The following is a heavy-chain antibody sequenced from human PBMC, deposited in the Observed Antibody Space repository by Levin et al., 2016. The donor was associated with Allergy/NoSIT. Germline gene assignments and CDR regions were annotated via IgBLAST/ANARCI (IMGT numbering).Heavy chain of an antibody. V-gene: IGHV3-30*18. Sequence: VRQAPGKGLEWVAVISYDGSNKYYADSVKGRFTISRDNSKNTLYLQMNSLRAEDTAVYYCAKGSGAYGDYVFDYWGQGTLVTVSS. CDR2: ISYDGSNK. CDR3: AKGSGAYGDYVFDY. D-gene: IGHD4-17*01. J-gene: IGHJ4*02.